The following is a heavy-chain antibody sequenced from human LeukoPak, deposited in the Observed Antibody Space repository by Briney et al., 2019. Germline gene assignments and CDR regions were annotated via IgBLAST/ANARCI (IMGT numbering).Heavy chain of an antibody. D-gene: IGHD3-3*01. CDR2: LRPDGSAE. Sequence: GGSLRLSCAASGCTFSGYWRTWFRQAPGKGLEWVANLRPDGSAEYHADSVKGRFTISRDNAKNSLYLQMNGLRADDTAIYYCARDAYDDASESWGQGTPVTVSS. CDR1: GCTFSGYW. J-gene: IGHJ5*02. CDR3: ARDAYDDASES. V-gene: IGHV3-7*01.